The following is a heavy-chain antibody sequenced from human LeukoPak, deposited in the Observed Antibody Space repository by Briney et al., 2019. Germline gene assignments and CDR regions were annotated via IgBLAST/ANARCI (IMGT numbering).Heavy chain of an antibody. V-gene: IGHV4-34*01. D-gene: IGHD2-2*01. J-gene: IGHJ4*02. CDR1: GGSFSGYY. Sequence: SXTLSLTCAVYGGSFSGYYWSWIRQPPGKGLEWIGEINHSGSTNYNPSLKRRVTISVDSSKNQFSLKLSSVTAADTAVYYCAREGVSYCSSTSCPLGYWGQGTLVTVSS. CDR3: AREGVSYCSSTSCPLGY. CDR2: INHSGST.